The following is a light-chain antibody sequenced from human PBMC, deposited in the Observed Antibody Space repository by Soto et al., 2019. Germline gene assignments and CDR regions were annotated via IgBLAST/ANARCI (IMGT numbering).Light chain of an antibody. Sequence: QSALTQPPSASGSPGRSVTISCTGTSSDIGTYVFVSWYQQHPGKAPKLMIYEVSKRPSGVPDRFSASKSGNTASLTVSGLQVEDEADYYCSLFAGGNNVIFGGGTKLTVL. V-gene: IGLV2-8*01. CDR3: SLFAGGNNVI. CDR2: EVS. J-gene: IGLJ2*01. CDR1: SSDIGTYVF.